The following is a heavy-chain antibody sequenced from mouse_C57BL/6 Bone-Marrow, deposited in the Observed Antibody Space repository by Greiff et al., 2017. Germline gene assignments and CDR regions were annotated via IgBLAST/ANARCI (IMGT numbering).Heavy chain of an antibody. CDR2: ILPGSGST. V-gene: IGHV1-9*01. CDR1: GYTFTGYW. CDR3: ARVNYDYDASWFAY. D-gene: IGHD2-4*01. J-gene: IGHJ3*01. Sequence: VMLVESGAELMKPGASVKLSCKATGYTFTGYWIEWVKQRPGHGLEWIGEILPGSGSTNYNEKFKGKATFTADTSSNSAYMQLSSLTTEDSAIYYCARVNYDYDASWFAYWGQGTLVTVSA.